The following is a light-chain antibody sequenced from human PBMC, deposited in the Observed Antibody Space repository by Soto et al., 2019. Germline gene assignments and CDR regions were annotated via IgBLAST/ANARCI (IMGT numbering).Light chain of an antibody. Sequence: IQMTQSPPSRSAPVGGRVTFTSLASQSISNYLHWYQQKPGKAPKLLIYGASSLQSGVPSRFSGSGSGTDFTLTISSLQPEDFATYYCLQDYNYPLNFGGGTKVDI. CDR3: LQDYNYPLN. V-gene: IGKV1-6*01. CDR2: GAS. J-gene: IGKJ4*01. CDR1: QSISNY.